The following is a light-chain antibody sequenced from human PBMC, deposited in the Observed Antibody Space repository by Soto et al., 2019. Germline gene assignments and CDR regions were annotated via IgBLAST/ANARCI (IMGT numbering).Light chain of an antibody. Sequence: DIRMTLSPSSLSANVGDRVTITCRASQNIARYVNWYQQKPGKAPKLLIHAASNLESGVPSRFSGRGSGTDFTLTITSLRPEDFATYYCQQSYSVPQTFGHRSKVDVK. CDR3: QQSYSVPQT. CDR1: QNIARY. CDR2: AAS. V-gene: IGKV1-39*01. J-gene: IGKJ1*01.